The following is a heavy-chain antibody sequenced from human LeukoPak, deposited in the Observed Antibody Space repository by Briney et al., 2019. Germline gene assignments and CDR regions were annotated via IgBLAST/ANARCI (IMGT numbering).Heavy chain of an antibody. Sequence: GGSLRLSCAASGFTFSHYYMSWIRQAPGKGLEWVSYISSSGSTIYYADSVKGRFTISRDNAKNSLYLQMNSLRAEDTAVYYCARDRDSSGWYLISNWFDPWGQGTLVTVSS. CDR3: ARDRDSSGWYLISNWFDP. D-gene: IGHD6-19*01. CDR2: ISSSGSTI. J-gene: IGHJ5*02. CDR1: GFTFSHYY. V-gene: IGHV3-11*01.